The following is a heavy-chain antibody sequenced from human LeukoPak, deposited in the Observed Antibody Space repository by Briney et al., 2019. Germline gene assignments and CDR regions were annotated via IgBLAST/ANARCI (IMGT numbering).Heavy chain of an antibody. CDR3: AASPDYYDSSGYSYCFDY. J-gene: IGHJ4*02. CDR1: GFTFTSSA. CDR2: IVVGSGNT. V-gene: IGHV1-58*01. Sequence: GTSVKVSCKASGFTFTSSAVQWVRQARGQRLEWIGWIVVGSGNTNYAQKFQERVTITRDMSTSTAYMELSSLRSEDTAVYYCAASPDYYDSSGYSYCFDYWGQGTLVTVSS. D-gene: IGHD3-22*01.